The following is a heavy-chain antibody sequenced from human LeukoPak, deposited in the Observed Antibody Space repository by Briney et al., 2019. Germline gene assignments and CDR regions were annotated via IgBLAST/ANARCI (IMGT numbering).Heavy chain of an antibody. CDR1: GYTFTSYG. CDR3: ARGLARYYDFWSGYSGPGHWFDP. CDR2: ISAYNGNT. Sequence: ASVKVSCKASGYTFTSYGISWVRQAPGQGLEWMGWISAYNGNTNYAQKLQGRVTMTTDTSTSTAYMELRSLRSDDTAVYYCARGLARYYDFWSGYSGPGHWFDPWGQGTLVTVSS. V-gene: IGHV1-18*01. J-gene: IGHJ5*02. D-gene: IGHD3-3*01.